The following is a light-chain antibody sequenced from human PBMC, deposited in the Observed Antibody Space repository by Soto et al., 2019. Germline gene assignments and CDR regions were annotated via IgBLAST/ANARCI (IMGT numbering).Light chain of an antibody. CDR3: QQFYTLPQT. CDR2: GAS. Sequence: ETVLTQSPATLSVSPGERATLSCRASQSVDNNLAWYQQKPGQAPRLLIYGASTRATGIPARFSGSGSGTDFTLTICSLQSEDFTVYFCQQFYTLPQTFGHGTKVDIK. CDR1: QSVDNN. J-gene: IGKJ1*01. V-gene: IGKV3-15*01.